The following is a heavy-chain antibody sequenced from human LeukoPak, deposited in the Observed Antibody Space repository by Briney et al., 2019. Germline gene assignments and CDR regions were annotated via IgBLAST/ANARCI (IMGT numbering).Heavy chain of an antibody. D-gene: IGHD2-21*01. CDR2: IYHSGST. V-gene: IGHV4-34*01. Sequence: SETLSLTCTVSGGSMTSYYWSWIRQPPGKGLEWIGEIYHSGSTNYNPSLKSRVTISLDTSKNQFSLKLSSVTAADTAVYYCARIGEEADAFDIWGQGTMVTVSS. CDR3: ARIGEEADAFDI. CDR1: GGSMTSYY. J-gene: IGHJ3*02.